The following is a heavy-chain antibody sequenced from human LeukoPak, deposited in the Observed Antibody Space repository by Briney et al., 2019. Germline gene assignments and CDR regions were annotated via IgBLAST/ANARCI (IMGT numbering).Heavy chain of an antibody. Sequence: SVKVSCKASGGTFSSYAISWVRQAPGQGLEWMGGIIPIFGTANYAQKFQGRVTITADESTSTAYVELSSLRSEDTAVYYCASGDDLRTLPFDYWGQGTLATVSS. CDR2: IIPIFGTA. D-gene: IGHD3/OR15-3a*01. CDR3: ASGDDLRTLPFDY. CDR1: GGTFSSYA. V-gene: IGHV1-69*13. J-gene: IGHJ4*02.